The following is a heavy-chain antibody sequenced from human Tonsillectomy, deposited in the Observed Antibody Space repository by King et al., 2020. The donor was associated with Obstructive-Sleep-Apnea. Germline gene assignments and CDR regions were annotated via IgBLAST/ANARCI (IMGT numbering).Heavy chain of an antibody. J-gene: IGHJ4*02. CDR3: ARIRGIAVAGYYFYY. D-gene: IGHD6-19*01. Sequence: VTLKESGPALVKPTQTLTLTCTFSGFSLSTSGMCVSWIRQPPGKALEWLARIDWDDDKYYSTSLKTRLTISKETSKNQVVLTMTNMDPVDTAPYYCARIRGIAVAGYYFYYWGQGTLVTVSS. V-gene: IGHV2-70*11. CDR2: IDWDDDK. CDR1: GFSLSTSGMC.